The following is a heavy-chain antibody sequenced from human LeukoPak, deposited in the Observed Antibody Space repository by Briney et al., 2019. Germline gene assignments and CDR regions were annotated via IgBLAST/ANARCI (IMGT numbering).Heavy chain of an antibody. CDR3: ARDPPLTYDFWSGYPSS. CDR2: INHSGST. Sequence: PSETLSLTCAVYGGSFSGYYWSWIRQPPGKGLEWIGEINHSGSTNYNPSLKSRVTISVDTSKNQFSLKLSSVTAADTAVYYCARDPPLTYDFWSGYPSSWGQGTLVTVSS. V-gene: IGHV4-34*01. J-gene: IGHJ5*02. D-gene: IGHD3-3*01. CDR1: GGSFSGYY.